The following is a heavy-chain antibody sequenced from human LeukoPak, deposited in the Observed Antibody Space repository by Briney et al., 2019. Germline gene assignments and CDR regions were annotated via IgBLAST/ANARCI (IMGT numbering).Heavy chain of an antibody. Sequence: LETLSLTCTVSGVSISSYYWRWVRQPPGKGLEWVGYIYYSGSTNYNPSLKSRVTISVDTSKNQFSLKLSSVTAADTAVYYCARGHWVDYWGQGTLVTVSS. D-gene: IGHD3-16*01. V-gene: IGHV4-59*01. CDR3: ARGHWVDY. CDR2: IYYSGST. J-gene: IGHJ4*02. CDR1: GVSISSYY.